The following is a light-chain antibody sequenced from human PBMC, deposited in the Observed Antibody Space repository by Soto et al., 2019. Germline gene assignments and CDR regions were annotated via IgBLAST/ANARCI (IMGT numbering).Light chain of an antibody. Sequence: QSVLTQPPSASGSPGQSVTISCTGTSSDVGAYIFVSWYQQHPGKAPKLMVYDVNRRPPGVPDRFFGSKSGNTASLTVSGLQAEDEADHYCVSFAGGNYVFGTGTKVTVL. CDR3: VSFAGGNYV. CDR2: DVN. J-gene: IGLJ1*01. V-gene: IGLV2-8*01. CDR1: SSDVGAYIF.